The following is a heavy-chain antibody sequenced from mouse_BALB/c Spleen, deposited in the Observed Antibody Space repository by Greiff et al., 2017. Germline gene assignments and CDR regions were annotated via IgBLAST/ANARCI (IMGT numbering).Heavy chain of an antibody. CDR2: IDPANGNT. CDR1: GFNIKDTY. J-gene: IGHJ4*01. V-gene: IGHV14-3*02. D-gene: IGHD2-4*01. Sequence: EVQLQESGAELVKPGASVKLSCTASGFNIKDTYMHWVKQRPEQGLEWIGRIDPANGNTKYDPKFQGKATITADTSSNTAYLQLSSLTSEDTAVYYCAPHYDYDSDAMDYWGQGTSVTVSS. CDR3: APHYDYDSDAMDY.